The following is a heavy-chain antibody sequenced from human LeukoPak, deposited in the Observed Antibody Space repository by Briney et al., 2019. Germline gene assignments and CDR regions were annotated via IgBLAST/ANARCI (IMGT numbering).Heavy chain of an antibody. J-gene: IGHJ4*02. CDR3: ARSKQLDY. CDR1: GFTFSSFG. CDR2: LSKDGSHK. V-gene: IGHV3-30*03. D-gene: IGHD6-13*01. Sequence: GGSLRLSCAASGFTFSSFGMHWVRQAPGKGLEWVALLSKDGSHKFYADSVKGRFTISRDNAKNSLYLQMNSLRDEDTAVYYCARSKQLDYWGQGTLVTVSS.